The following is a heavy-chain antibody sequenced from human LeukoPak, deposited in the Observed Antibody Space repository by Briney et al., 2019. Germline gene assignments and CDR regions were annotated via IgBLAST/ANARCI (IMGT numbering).Heavy chain of an antibody. Sequence: SETLSLTCAVYGGSFSGYYWSWIRQPPGKGLEWIGEINHSGSTNYNPSLKSRVTISVDTSKNQFSLKLSSVTAADTAVYYCARSDGYGLVGIWGQGTMVTVSS. D-gene: IGHD3-10*01. CDR3: ARSDGYGLVGI. J-gene: IGHJ3*02. CDR1: GGSFSGYY. V-gene: IGHV4-34*01. CDR2: INHSGST.